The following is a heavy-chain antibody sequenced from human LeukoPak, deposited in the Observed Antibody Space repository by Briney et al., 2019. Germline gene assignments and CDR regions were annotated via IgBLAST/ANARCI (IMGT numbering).Heavy chain of an antibody. CDR1: GGTFSSYA. Sequence: SVKVSCKASGGTFSSYAISWVRQAPGQGLEWMGGIIPIFGTANYAQKFQGRVTITADESTSTAYMEPSSLRSEDTAVYYCARSGRYCSSTSCYRVWYHGMDVWGQGTTVTVSS. V-gene: IGHV1-69*13. CDR3: ARSGRYCSSTSCYRVWYHGMDV. J-gene: IGHJ6*02. D-gene: IGHD2-2*02. CDR2: IIPIFGTA.